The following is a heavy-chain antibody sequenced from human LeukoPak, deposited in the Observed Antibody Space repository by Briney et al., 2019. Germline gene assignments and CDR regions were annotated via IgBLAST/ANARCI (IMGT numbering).Heavy chain of an antibody. V-gene: IGHV4-59*08. Sequence: SETLSLTCTLSGGSISSYYWSWIRQPPGKGLEWIGYIFYSGSTNYNPSLKSRVTISVDTSKNQVSLKLRSVTAADTAVHYCARTNPSFDYWGQGTLVTVSS. CDR2: IFYSGST. CDR3: ARTNPSFDY. J-gene: IGHJ4*02. CDR1: GGSISSYY.